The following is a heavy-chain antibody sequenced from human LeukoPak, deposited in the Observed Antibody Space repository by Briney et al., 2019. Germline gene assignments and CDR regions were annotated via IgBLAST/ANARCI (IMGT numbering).Heavy chain of an antibody. J-gene: IGHJ4*02. Sequence: PGGSLRLSCAASGFTFTNYWMHWVRQAPGMGLVWVAGIWYDGNNKYYGDSVKGRFTISRDNSKNSVYLQMNSLRAEDTAVYYCARDLDSGDDTGLDYWGQGTLVTVSS. CDR3: ARDLDSGDDTGLDY. D-gene: IGHD5-12*01. CDR1: GFTFTNYW. CDR2: IWYDGNNK. V-gene: IGHV3-33*08.